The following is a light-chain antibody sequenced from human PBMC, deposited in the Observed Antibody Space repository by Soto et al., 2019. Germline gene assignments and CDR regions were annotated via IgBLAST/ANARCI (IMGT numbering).Light chain of an antibody. Sequence: SYELTQPPSVSVAPGKPARITCGGTNIGSKSVHWYQQKPGQAPVLVIYYDSDRPSGIPERVSGSNSGNTATLTISRVEAGDEADYYCQVWDSSSDHPHVVFGGGTKVTVL. J-gene: IGLJ2*01. CDR2: YDS. CDR3: QVWDSSSDHPHVV. CDR1: NIGSKS. V-gene: IGLV3-21*04.